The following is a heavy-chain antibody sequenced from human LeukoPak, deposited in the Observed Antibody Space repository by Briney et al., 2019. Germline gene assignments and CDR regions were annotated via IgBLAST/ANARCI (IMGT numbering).Heavy chain of an antibody. CDR2: IYYSGNT. Sequence: PSETLSLTCTVSGGSISSSSYFWGWIRQPPGKGLEWIGSIYYSGNTYHNPSLKSRVTISVDTSKKQFSLKLTSVTAADTAVYYCARLQTSYLGFDYWGQGTLVTVSS. CDR3: ARLQTSYLGFDY. J-gene: IGHJ4*02. CDR1: GGSISSSSYF. D-gene: IGHD2-21*01. V-gene: IGHV4-39*01.